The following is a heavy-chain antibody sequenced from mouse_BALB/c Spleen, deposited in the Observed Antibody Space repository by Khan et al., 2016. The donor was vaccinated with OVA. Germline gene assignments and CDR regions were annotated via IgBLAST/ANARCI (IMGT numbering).Heavy chain of an antibody. CDR2: IYPGNNET. CDR3: TRGGYSSFAY. D-gene: IGHD2-12*01. V-gene: IGHV1-5*01. CDR1: GYTFRSYL. J-gene: IGHJ3*01. Sequence: EVQLQESGTVLARPGASVKMSCKTSGYTFRSYLIHWVKQRPGQGLEWIGDIYPGNNETTYNQKFKDKAKLTAGTSDSTAYLELSSLTNEDFTVYYCTRGGYSSFAYWGQGTLVTVSA.